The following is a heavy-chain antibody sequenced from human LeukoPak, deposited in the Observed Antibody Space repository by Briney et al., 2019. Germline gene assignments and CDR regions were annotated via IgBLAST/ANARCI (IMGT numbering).Heavy chain of an antibody. V-gene: IGHV4-34*01. J-gene: IGHJ4*02. CDR3: ARGRRVYSSSWYVLAYFDY. Sequence: PSETLSLTCTVSGGSISSYYWSWIRQPPGKGLEWIGEINHSGSTNYNPSLKSRVTISVDTSKNQFSLKLSSVTAADTAVYYCARGRRVYSSSWYVLAYFDYWGQGTLVTVSS. CDR1: GGSISSYY. CDR2: INHSGST. D-gene: IGHD6-13*01.